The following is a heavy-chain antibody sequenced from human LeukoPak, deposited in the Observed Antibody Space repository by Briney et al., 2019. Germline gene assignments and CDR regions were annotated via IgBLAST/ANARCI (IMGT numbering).Heavy chain of an antibody. V-gene: IGHV4-59*01. CDR2: IYYSGTT. D-gene: IGHD3-22*01. CDR3: ARDSSGYYHWFDP. CDR1: GGSISSYY. Sequence: SETLSLTCIVSGGSISSYYWSWIRQPPGKGLEWIGYIYYSGTTNYNPSLKSRVTLSVDTSKNQFSLKLTSVTAADTAVYYCARDSSGYYHWFDPWGQGTLVAVSS. J-gene: IGHJ5*02.